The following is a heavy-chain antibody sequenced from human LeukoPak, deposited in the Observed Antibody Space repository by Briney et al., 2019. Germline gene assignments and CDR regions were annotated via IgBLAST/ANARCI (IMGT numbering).Heavy chain of an antibody. V-gene: IGHV1-46*01. CDR1: GYTFTSYF. Sequence: ASVKVSCKASGYTFTSYFMHWVRRATGQGLEWMGVINPSGGNRNYAQKFQGRVTMTRDTSTSTVYMELSSLRSEDTAVYYCARDPVSYDFWSGYYDYWGQGTLVTVSS. CDR3: ARDPVSYDFWSGYYDY. J-gene: IGHJ4*02. CDR2: INPSGGNR. D-gene: IGHD3-3*01.